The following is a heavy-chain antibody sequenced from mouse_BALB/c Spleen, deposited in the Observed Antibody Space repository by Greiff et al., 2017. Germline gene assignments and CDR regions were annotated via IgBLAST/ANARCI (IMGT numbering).Heavy chain of an antibody. CDR3: ARVYYGSSYYFDY. V-gene: IGHV2-4-1*01. CDR2: IWSGGST. Sequence: VQLQESGPGLVQPSQSLSITCTVSGFSLTSYGVHWVRQSPGKGLEWLGVIWSGGSTDYNAAFISRLSISKDNSKSQVFFKMNSLQADDTAIYYCARVYYGSSYYFDYWGQGTTLTVSS. J-gene: IGHJ2*01. D-gene: IGHD1-1*01. CDR1: GFSLTSYG.